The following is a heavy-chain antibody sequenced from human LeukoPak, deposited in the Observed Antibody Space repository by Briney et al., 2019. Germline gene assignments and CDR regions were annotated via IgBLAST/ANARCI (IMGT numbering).Heavy chain of an antibody. D-gene: IGHD1-26*01. Sequence: SETLSLTCAVYGGSFSGYYWSWIRQPPGKGLEWIGEINHSGSTNYNPSLKSRVTISVDTSKNQFSLKLSSVTAADTAVYYCARDVGATERSYYFDYWGQGTLVTVSS. J-gene: IGHJ4*02. CDR3: ARDVGATERSYYFDY. V-gene: IGHV4-34*01. CDR1: GGSFSGYY. CDR2: INHSGST.